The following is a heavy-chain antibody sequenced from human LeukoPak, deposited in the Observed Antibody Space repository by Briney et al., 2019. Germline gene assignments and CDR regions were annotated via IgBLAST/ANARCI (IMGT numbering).Heavy chain of an antibody. CDR1: GGTFISYA. J-gene: IGHJ4*02. D-gene: IGHD2/OR15-2a*01. CDR3: ARDNLSDYGDY. CDR2: IIPIFGTA. V-gene: IGHV1-69*13. Sequence: SVTVSFKASGGTFISYAISWVRQAPGQGGEWMGGIIPIFGTANYAQKFQGSVTITADQSTSTAYMQLSSLRSEDPAVYSCARDNLSDYGDYWGQGTLVTVSS.